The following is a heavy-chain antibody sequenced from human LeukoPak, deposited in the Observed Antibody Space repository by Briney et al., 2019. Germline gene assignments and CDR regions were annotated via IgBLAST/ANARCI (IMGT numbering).Heavy chain of an antibody. CDR1: GFTFSSYE. CDR3: VKDSVWFGEPNWFDP. Sequence: GGSLRLSCAASGFTFSSYEMNWVRQAPGKGLEWVSYISSSGSTIYYADSVKGRFTISRDNSKKTLYLQMNSLRAEDTAVYYCVKDSVWFGEPNWFDPWGQGTLVTVSS. V-gene: IGHV3-48*03. CDR2: ISSSGSTI. J-gene: IGHJ5*02. D-gene: IGHD3-10*01.